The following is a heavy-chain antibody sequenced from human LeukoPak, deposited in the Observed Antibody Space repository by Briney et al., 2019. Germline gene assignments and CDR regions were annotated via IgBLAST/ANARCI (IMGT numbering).Heavy chain of an antibody. Sequence: GTSLRLSCVASGFTFDNYAMHWVRQAPGKGLEWVSYIPGGSGTIHYADSVRGRFTISRDNAKNSLYLQMHNLRVEDTAIYYCAREGPDYWGQGTLVTVSS. V-gene: IGHV3-48*01. J-gene: IGHJ4*02. CDR3: AREGPDY. CDR2: IPGGSGTI. CDR1: GFTFDNYA.